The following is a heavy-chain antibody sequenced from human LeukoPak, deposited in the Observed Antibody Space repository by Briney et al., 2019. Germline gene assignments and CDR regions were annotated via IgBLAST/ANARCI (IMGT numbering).Heavy chain of an antibody. CDR3: ASGPGGYYYMDV. V-gene: IGHV4-39*01. Sequence: SETLSLTCTVSGGSISSSSYFWGWIRQPPGKGLEWIGSIYYSGSTYCNPSLKSRVTISVDTSKNQFSLKLSSVTAADTAVYYCASGPGGYYYMDVWGKGTTVTVSS. D-gene: IGHD3-10*01. J-gene: IGHJ6*03. CDR2: IYYSGST. CDR1: GGSISSSSYF.